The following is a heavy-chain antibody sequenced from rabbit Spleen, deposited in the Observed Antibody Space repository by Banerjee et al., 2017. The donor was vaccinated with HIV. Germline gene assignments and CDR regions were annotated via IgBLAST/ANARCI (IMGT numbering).Heavy chain of an antibody. CDR1: GFSFSSNW. D-gene: IGHD6-1*01. CDR2: MDTSDGDT. CDR3: KRGADYAYGGYDL. Sequence: LEESGGGLVKSVGTLTLTCTVSGFSFSSNWICWVRQAPGKGLKRIACMDTSDGDTAYSNLPKGRFTISKASSHTVTLQMTSLTAADPATSFCKRGADYAYGGYDLWGQGTLVTV. V-gene: IGHV1S45*01. J-gene: IGHJ4*01.